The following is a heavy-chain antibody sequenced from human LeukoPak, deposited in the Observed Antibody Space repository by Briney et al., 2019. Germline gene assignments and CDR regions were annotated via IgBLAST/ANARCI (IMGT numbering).Heavy chain of an antibody. V-gene: IGHV4-61*02. D-gene: IGHD2-15*01. Sequence: KPSETLSLTCTVSGGSISSGSYYWSWIRQPAGKGLEWIGRIYTSGSTNYNPSLKSRVTISVDTSKNQFSLKLSSVTAADTAVYYCARDFRVCSSGSCYSGPFDYWDQGTLVTVSS. J-gene: IGHJ4*02. CDR1: GGSISSGSYY. CDR3: ARDFRVCSSGSCYSGPFDY. CDR2: IYTSGST.